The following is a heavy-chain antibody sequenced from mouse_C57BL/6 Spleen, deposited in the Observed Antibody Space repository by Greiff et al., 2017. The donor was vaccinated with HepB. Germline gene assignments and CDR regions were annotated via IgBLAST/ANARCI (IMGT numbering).Heavy chain of an antibody. CDR3: ARRGVDYAMDY. CDR2: IYPSDSET. J-gene: IGHJ4*01. Sequence: VQLQQPGAELVRPGSSVKLSCKASGYTFTSYWMDWVKQRPGQGLEWIGNIYPSDSETHYNQKFKDKATLTVDKSSSTAYMQLSSLTSEDSAVYYCARRGVDYAMDYWGQGTSVTVSS. D-gene: IGHD1-1*02. CDR1: GYTFTSYW. V-gene: IGHV1-61*01.